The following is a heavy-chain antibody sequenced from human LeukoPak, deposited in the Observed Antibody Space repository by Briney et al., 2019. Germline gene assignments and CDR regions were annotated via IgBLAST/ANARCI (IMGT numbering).Heavy chain of an antibody. CDR1: GGSFSAYY. D-gene: IGHD1-26*01. CDR3: ARDVGAAHFDY. Sequence: SETLSLTCAVYGGSFSAYYWSWIRQPPGKGLEWIGEINHTGSTNYNPSLKSRVTISVDTSKNQFSLKLSSVTAADTAVYYCARDVGAAHFDYWGQGTLVTVSS. J-gene: IGHJ4*02. CDR2: INHTGST. V-gene: IGHV4-34*01.